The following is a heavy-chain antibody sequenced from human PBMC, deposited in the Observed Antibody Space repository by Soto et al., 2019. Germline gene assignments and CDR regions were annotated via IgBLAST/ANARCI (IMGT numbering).Heavy chain of an antibody. CDR3: ASAGLLVAGTHYYYGMDV. D-gene: IGHD6-19*01. Sequence: GASVKVSCKASGYTFTSYYMHWVRQAPGQGLEWMGIINPSGGSTSYAQKFQGRVTMTSDTSTSTVYMELSSLRSEDTAVYYCASAGLLVAGTHYYYGMDVWGQGTTVTVSS. J-gene: IGHJ6*02. CDR2: INPSGGST. CDR1: GYTFTSYY. V-gene: IGHV1-46*01.